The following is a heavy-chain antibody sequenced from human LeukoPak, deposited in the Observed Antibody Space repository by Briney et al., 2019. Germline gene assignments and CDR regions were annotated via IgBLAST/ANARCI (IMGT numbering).Heavy chain of an antibody. CDR3: ARGRLGYCTRTSCDDYYYYGMDV. J-gene: IGHJ6*02. CDR2: ISSSGPI. CDR1: GFIFSSYS. Sequence: GGSLRLSCAASGFIFSSYSMNWVRQAPGKGLEWVSYISSSGPIYYADSVKGRFTIFRDNAKNSLYLQMNSLRAEDMAVYYCARGRLGYCTRTSCDDYYYYGMDVWGQGTTVTVSS. V-gene: IGHV3-48*01. D-gene: IGHD2-2*01.